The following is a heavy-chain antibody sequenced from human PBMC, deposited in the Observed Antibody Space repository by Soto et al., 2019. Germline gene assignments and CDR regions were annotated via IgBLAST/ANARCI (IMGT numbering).Heavy chain of an antibody. CDR1: GGSMSNYY. V-gene: IGHV4-59*01. CDR2: IYYSGST. J-gene: IGHJ4*02. CDR3: ARLRYNNGYNYYLSV. Sequence: SETLSLTCSVSGGSMSNYYWSWIRQPPGKGLEWIGNIYYSGSTNYNPSLRGRLTISVDTSKNQFSLKLSSVTTADTAVYYCARLRYNNGYNYYLSVRGQRTLVT. D-gene: IGHD3-22*01.